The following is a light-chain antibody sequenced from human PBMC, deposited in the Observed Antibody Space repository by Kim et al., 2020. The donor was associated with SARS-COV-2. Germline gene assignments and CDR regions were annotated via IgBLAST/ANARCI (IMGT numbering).Light chain of an antibody. Sequence: PWVGERDTIPWRASHNIASWVAWYQQKPGKAPKFLIYATSVLERGVPSRFSGSGSGTDFTLTISDLQPEDFATYYCQQSNSFPHTFGRGTRLEIK. J-gene: IGKJ5*01. CDR3: QQSNSFPHT. CDR1: HNIASW. V-gene: IGKV1-12*01. CDR2: ATS.